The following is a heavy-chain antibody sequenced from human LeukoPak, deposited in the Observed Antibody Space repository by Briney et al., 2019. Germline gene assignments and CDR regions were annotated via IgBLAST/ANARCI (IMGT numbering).Heavy chain of an antibody. CDR2: ISSSSSYI. Sequence: GGSLRLSCVASGFTFSSHPMNWVRQAPGKGLEWVSSISSSSSYIQYADSMKGRFTISRDNVKNSLYLQMNSLRAEDTAVYYCARGYSSGWSNNWFDPWGQGTLVTVSS. D-gene: IGHD6-19*01. J-gene: IGHJ5*02. CDR1: GFTFSSHP. V-gene: IGHV3-21*01. CDR3: ARGYSSGWSNNWFDP.